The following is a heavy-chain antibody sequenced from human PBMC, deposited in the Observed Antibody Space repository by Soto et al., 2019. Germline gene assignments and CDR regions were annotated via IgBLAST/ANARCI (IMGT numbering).Heavy chain of an antibody. V-gene: IGHV1-18*01. CDR3: AGEEGLGGYYYYYRYV. CDR1: GYTFTSYG. CDR2: ISAYNGNT. Sequence: QVQLVQSGAEVKKPGDSVKVSCKASGYTFTSYGIRWVRQAPGQGLEWMGWISAYNGNTNYAQKLQGRVTMTTDTSTSTAHMELRSLRSNDTAVYYCAGEEGLGGYYYYYRYVWGKGTTVTVSS. J-gene: IGHJ6*03. D-gene: IGHD3-10*01.